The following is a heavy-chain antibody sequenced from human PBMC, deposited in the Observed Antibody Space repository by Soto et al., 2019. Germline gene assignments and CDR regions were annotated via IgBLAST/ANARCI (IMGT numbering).Heavy chain of an antibody. CDR3: ARVLSGSYYTLDN. Sequence: KPSETLSLTCSVSGSPTNTYYWSWIRQPPGKGLEWIGFVYYGGSTNYNRSLKSRVTISIDTSKNQFSLRLTSVNAADTAVYYCARVLSGSYYTLDNWGQGTLVTVSS. CDR2: VYYGGST. J-gene: IGHJ4*02. V-gene: IGHV4-59*01. CDR1: GSPTNTYY. D-gene: IGHD1-26*01.